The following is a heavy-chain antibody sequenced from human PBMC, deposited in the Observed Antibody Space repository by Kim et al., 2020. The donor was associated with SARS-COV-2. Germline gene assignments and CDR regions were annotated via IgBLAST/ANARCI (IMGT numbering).Heavy chain of an antibody. CDR1: GFTFSFYW. Sequence: GGSLRLSCAASGFTFSFYWMSWVRQAPGKGLEWVANIKQDGSEKYYVDSVKGRFTISRDNAKTSLYLQMHSLRAQDTAVYYCARVLPNSWTFDYWGLGTLVTVSS. V-gene: IGHV3-7*01. J-gene: IGHJ4*02. CDR2: IKQDGSEK. D-gene: IGHD6-13*01. CDR3: ARVLPNSWTFDY.